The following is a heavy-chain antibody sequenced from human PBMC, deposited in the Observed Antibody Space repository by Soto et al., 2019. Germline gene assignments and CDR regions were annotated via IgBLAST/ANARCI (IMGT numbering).Heavy chain of an antibody. Sequence: GGSLRLSCAASGFTVSSNYMSWVRQAPGKGLEWVSVIYSGGSTYYADSVKGRFTISRDNSKNTLYLQMNSLRAEDTAVYYCARSIGTMVRGVAFDIWGQGTMVTVS. V-gene: IGHV3-53*01. CDR1: GFTVSSNY. CDR3: ARSIGTMVRGVAFDI. CDR2: IYSGGST. D-gene: IGHD3-10*01. J-gene: IGHJ3*02.